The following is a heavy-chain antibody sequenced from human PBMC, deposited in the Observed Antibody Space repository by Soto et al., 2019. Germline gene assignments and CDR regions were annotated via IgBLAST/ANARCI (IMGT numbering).Heavy chain of an antibody. Sequence: QVQLVQSGAEVKKPGSSVKVSCKASGGTFSSYVITWVRQAPGQGLEWMGGIIAIFGTANYAQKFQGRVTITADESTGTAYTELSRLRSEDTAVYYCARASHCSGGSCYSTNPHEMHGVDVWGQGTTVTVSS. CDR3: ARASHCSGGSCYSTNPHEMHGVDV. CDR2: IIAIFGTA. V-gene: IGHV1-69*01. D-gene: IGHD2-15*01. J-gene: IGHJ6*02. CDR1: GGTFSSYV.